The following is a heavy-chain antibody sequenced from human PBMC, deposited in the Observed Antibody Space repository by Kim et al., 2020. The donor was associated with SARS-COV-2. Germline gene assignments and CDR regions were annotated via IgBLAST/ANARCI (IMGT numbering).Heavy chain of an antibody. Sequence: GGSLRLSCAASGFTFSSYAMSWVRQAPGKGLEWVSVIYSGGSHTYYADSVKGRFTISRDNSKNTLYLQMNSLRAEDTAVYYCAKAVVPAAPERTPPYYYGMDVWGQGTTVTVSS. CDR3: AKAVVPAAPERTPPYYYGMDV. V-gene: IGHV3-23*03. J-gene: IGHJ6*02. D-gene: IGHD2-2*01. CDR1: GFTFSSYA. CDR2: IYSGGSHT.